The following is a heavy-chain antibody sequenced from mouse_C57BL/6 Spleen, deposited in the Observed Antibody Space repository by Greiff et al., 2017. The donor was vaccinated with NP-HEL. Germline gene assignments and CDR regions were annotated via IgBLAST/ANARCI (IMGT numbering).Heavy chain of an antibody. D-gene: IGHD4-1*01. CDR1: GFTFSDYY. J-gene: IGHJ1*03. CDR2: INYDGSST. CDR3: ARAPGPNWYFDV. V-gene: IGHV5-16*01. Sequence: EVQVVESEGGLVQPGSSMKLSCTASGFTFSDYYMAWVRQVPEKGLEWVANINYDGSSTYYLDSLKSRFIISRDNAKNILYLQMSSLKSEDTATYYCARAPGPNWYFDVWGTGTTVTVSS.